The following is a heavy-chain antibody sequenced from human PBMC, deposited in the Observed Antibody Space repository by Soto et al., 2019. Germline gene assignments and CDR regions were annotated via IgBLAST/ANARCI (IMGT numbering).Heavy chain of an antibody. J-gene: IGHJ4*02. CDR1: GFTLSYFA. CDR2: TSSDGSKE. Sequence: QVQLVESGGGVVQPGKSLRLSCAASGFTLSYFAMHWVRQAPGKGLEWVAVTSSDGSKEYYADSVKGRFTISRDNSKNTLYLQMQSLTADDTAVFYWARAEYTSGWYFMGIDYWGQGTLVTVSS. D-gene: IGHD6-19*01. CDR3: ARAEYTSGWYFMGIDY. V-gene: IGHV3-30*04.